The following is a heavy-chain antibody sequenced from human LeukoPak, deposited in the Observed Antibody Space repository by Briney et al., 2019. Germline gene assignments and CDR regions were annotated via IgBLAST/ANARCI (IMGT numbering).Heavy chain of an antibody. J-gene: IGHJ4*02. CDR2: MNPNSGNT. CDR3: ARGYSYVIAVDY. D-gene: IGHD5-18*01. CDR1: GYTFTSYD. V-gene: IGHV1-8*01. Sequence: ASVKVSCKASGYTFTSYDINWVRQATGQGLEWMGWMNPNSGNTGYAQKFQGRVTMTRNTSISTAYMELSSLRSEDTAVCYCARGYSYVIAVDYWGQGTLVTVSS.